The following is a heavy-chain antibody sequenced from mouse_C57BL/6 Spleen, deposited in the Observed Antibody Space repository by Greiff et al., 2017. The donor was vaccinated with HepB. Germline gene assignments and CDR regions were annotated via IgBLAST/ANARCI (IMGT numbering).Heavy chain of an antibody. CDR1: GFTFSSYA. J-gene: IGHJ4*01. CDR3: ARAPYDGYYDYAMDY. Sequence: EVKLVESGGGLVKPGGSLKLSCAASGFTFSSYAMSWVRQTPEKRLEWVATISDGGSYTYYPDNVKGRFTISRDNAKNNLYLQMSHLKSEDTAMYYCARAPYDGYYDYAMDYWGQGTSVTVSS. CDR2: ISDGGSYT. D-gene: IGHD2-3*01. V-gene: IGHV5-4*03.